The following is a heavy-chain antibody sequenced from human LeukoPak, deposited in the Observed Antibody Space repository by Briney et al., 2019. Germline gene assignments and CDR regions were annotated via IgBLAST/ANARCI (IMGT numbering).Heavy chain of an antibody. Sequence: SETLSLTCTVSGGSVSSGSHYWNWIRQSPGRGLEWIGHIYYRGTTNYTPSLKSRVTISVDTSKNQFSLKLSSVTAADTAVYYCARELLNAAAGTSWFDPWGQGTLVTVSS. CDR1: GGSVSSGSHY. CDR3: ARELLNAAAGTSWFDP. J-gene: IGHJ5*02. CDR2: IYYRGTT. D-gene: IGHD6-13*01. V-gene: IGHV4-61*01.